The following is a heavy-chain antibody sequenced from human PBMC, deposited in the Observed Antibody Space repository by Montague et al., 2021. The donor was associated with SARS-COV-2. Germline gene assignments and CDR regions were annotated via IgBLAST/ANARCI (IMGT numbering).Heavy chain of an antibody. CDR3: ARSGVGIFDFSYFDS. V-gene: IGHV4-38-2*02. Sequence: SETLSLTCSVSGFSISSGYYWGWIRQPPGKGLEWMGSRYHNGANYYSPXXKRDATILLATSKNQFSLSVTSVTAADTALYYCARSGVGIFDFSYFDSWGQGALVTVSS. CDR2: RYHNGAN. J-gene: IGHJ4*02. CDR1: GFSISSGYY. D-gene: IGHD3-3*01.